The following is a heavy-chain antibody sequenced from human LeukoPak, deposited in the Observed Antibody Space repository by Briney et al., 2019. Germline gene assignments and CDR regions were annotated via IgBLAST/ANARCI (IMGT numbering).Heavy chain of an antibody. Sequence: GGSLRLSCAASGFSFSSYGMHWVRQAPGKGLEWVAVISYDGSNEYFADSVKGRFTVSRDNSKNTLYLQMNSLRPEDTAVYYCAKEHGDSAFDYWGQGTLVTVSA. CDR3: AKEHGDSAFDY. V-gene: IGHV3-30*18. CDR2: ISYDGSNE. D-gene: IGHD4-17*01. J-gene: IGHJ4*02. CDR1: GFSFSSYG.